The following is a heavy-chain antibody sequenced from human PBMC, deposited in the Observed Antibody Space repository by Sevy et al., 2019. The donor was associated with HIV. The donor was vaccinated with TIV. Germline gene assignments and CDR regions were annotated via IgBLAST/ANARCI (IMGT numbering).Heavy chain of an antibody. CDR2: INPNSGGT. D-gene: IGHD6-6*01. CDR3: ARDLYHSSSWGGPYYYYYYGMDV. CDR1: GYTFTGYY. J-gene: IGHJ6*02. Sequence: ASVKVSCKASGYTFTGYYMHWVRQAPGQGLEWMGWINPNSGGTNYAQKFQGWVTMTRDTSISTAYMELGRLRSDDTAVYYCARDLYHSSSWGGPYYYYYYGMDVWGQGTTVTVSS. V-gene: IGHV1-2*04.